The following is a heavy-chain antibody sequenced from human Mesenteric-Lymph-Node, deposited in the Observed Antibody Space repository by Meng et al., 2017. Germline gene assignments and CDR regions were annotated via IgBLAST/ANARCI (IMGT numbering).Heavy chain of an antibody. V-gene: IGHV3-43D*04. Sequence: GGSLRLSCAASGFTFSNAWMSWVRQAPGKGLEWVSLISWDGTNIQYGDTVKGRFIISRDNSKNSLYLQMNSLRPEDTALYYCAKDTDGYCSGGSCYPDHWGQGTLVTVSS. CDR2: ISWDGTNI. CDR1: GFTFSNAW. D-gene: IGHD2-15*01. CDR3: AKDTDGYCSGGSCYPDH. J-gene: IGHJ4*02.